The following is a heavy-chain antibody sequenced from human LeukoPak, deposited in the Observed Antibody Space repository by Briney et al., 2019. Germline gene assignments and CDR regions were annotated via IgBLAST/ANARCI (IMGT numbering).Heavy chain of an antibody. Sequence: ASVKVSCKASGGTFSSYAISWVRQAPGQGLEWMGGIIPIFGTANYAQKFQGRVTITADKSTSTAYMELSSLRSEDTAVYYCARDLAGYDSSGYYYGRYFDYWGQGTLVTVSS. J-gene: IGHJ4*02. CDR1: GGTFSSYA. CDR3: ARDLAGYDSSGYYYGRYFDY. CDR2: IIPIFGTA. V-gene: IGHV1-69*06. D-gene: IGHD3-22*01.